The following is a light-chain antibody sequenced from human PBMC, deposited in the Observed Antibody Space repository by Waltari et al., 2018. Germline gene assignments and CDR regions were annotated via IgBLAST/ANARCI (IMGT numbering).Light chain of an antibody. Sequence: EIMLTQYPGTLSLSPGERATLSCRASQSISRYLAWYQQQPGQAPRLLIYEASRRATGTPDRFSGSGSGTDFSLTISRLEPEDFAVYYCQKYESLPATFGQGTKVEIK. J-gene: IGKJ1*01. CDR3: QKYESLPAT. V-gene: IGKV3-20*01. CDR2: EAS. CDR1: QSISRY.